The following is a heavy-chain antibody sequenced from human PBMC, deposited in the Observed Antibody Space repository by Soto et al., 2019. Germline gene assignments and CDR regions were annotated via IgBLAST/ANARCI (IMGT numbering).Heavy chain of an antibody. CDR2: IHYTGST. J-gene: IGHJ5*02. D-gene: IGHD1-1*01. Sequence: SETLSLTCTVSVGSMSRYYWTWIRQPPGKGLEWIGNIHYTGSTNYNPSLKSRVTILLGTSTSQFSLKVSSVTAADTAVYYCARDLTISSTDGPLDPWGHGTLVTVSS. CDR3: ARDLTISSTDGPLDP. CDR1: VGSMSRYY. V-gene: IGHV4-59*01.